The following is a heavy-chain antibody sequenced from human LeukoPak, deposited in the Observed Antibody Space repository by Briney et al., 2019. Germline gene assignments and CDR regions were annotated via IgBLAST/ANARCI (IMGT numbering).Heavy chain of an antibody. CDR3: ARVTSVTTFDY. D-gene: IGHD4-17*01. CDR1: GGSFSSGGNY. CDR2: IYYSGST. V-gene: IGHV4-61*08. J-gene: IGHJ4*02. Sequence: AETPSLSCTVSGGSFSSGGNYWSWIRPPPGKGLEWIMNIYYSGSTNYNPSLKRRGTITVDRSKNQFSLMLSSVTAADTAAYYCARVTSVTTFDYWGQGSLVTVSS.